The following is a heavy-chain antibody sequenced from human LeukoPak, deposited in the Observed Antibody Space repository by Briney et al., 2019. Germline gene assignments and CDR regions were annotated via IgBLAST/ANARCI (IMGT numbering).Heavy chain of an antibody. CDR2: IPTTGGST. Sequence: PGGSLRLSCAASGFTFGTYGLAWVRQAPGKGLEWVSTIPTTGGSTYYADSVKGRFTISRDNSKNTLYLQMNSLRVEDTAVYYCAKVDCSSITCNKNFDYWGQGTLVTVSS. V-gene: IGHV3-23*01. CDR3: AKVDCSSITCNKNFDY. D-gene: IGHD2-2*01. J-gene: IGHJ4*02. CDR1: GFTFGTYG.